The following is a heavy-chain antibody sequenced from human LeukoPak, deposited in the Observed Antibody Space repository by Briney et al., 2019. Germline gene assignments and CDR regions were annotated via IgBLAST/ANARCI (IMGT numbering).Heavy chain of an antibody. Sequence: SETLSLTCTVSGGSISSYYWSWIRQPPGKGLEWIGYIYYSGSTNYNPSLKSRVTMSVDTSKNQFSLKLSSVTAADTAVYYCARAQFTIFGVVTEFDHWGQGTLVTVSS. J-gene: IGHJ4*02. CDR1: GGSISSYY. CDR2: IYYSGST. V-gene: IGHV4-59*01. CDR3: ARAQFTIFGVVTEFDH. D-gene: IGHD3-3*01.